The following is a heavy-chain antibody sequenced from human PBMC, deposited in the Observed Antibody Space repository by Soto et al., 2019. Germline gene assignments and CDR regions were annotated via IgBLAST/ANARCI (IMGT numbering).Heavy chain of an antibody. Sequence: QLQLQESGPGLVKPSETLSLTCNISGGSISSFNHYWAWIRQSPGKGLEWLATIYYSGTTYYNPSLNSRATIFIATSKNQFSLKINSVTAADTAVYFCASHAFLSNWFAGWFDAWGQGSLVSV. D-gene: IGHD6-13*01. CDR3: ASHAFLSNWFAGWFDA. V-gene: IGHV4-39*01. CDR2: IYYSGTT. J-gene: IGHJ5*02. CDR1: GGSISSFNHY.